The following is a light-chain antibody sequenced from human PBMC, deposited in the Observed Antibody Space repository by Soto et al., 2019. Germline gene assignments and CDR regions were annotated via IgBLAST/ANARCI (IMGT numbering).Light chain of an antibody. J-gene: IGLJ1*01. CDR3: TSFTSSTTYV. CDR2: EVS. V-gene: IGLV2-14*01. CDR1: SSDVGGYNY. Sequence: QSALTQPASVSGSPGQSITISCTGTSSDVGGYNYVCWYQHHPGKAPKLIISEVSNRPSGVSDRFSGSKSGNTASLTISGLQPEDEDDYYCTSFTSSTTYVFGTGTKVTVL.